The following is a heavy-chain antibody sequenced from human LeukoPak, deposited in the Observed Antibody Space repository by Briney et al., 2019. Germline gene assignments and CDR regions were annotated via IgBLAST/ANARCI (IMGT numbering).Heavy chain of an antibody. CDR1: GGSIGSSSHY. V-gene: IGHV4-39*01. CDR3: ARSAPDYFYGLDV. J-gene: IGHJ6*02. Sequence: ATLSLTCSVSGGSIGSSSHYWGWIRQPPGRGLEWIGSIYYSGSTSYSPSLKSRVTISVDTSKNQFSLKLSSVTAADTAVYYCARSAPDYFYGLDVWGQGTTVTVSS. CDR2: IYYSGST.